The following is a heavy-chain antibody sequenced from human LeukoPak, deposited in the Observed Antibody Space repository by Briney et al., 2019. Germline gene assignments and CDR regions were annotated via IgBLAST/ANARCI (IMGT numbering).Heavy chain of an antibody. CDR3: AREESGGWAYDY. V-gene: IGHV4-59*01. Sequence: SETLSLTCTVSGGSISSYYWSWIRQPPGKGLEWNGYIYYSGSTNYNPSLKSRVTISIDTSKNQFSLKLSSVTAADTAVYYCAREESGGWAYDYWGQGTLVTVSS. CDR2: IYYSGST. J-gene: IGHJ4*02. CDR1: GGSISSYY. D-gene: IGHD6-19*01.